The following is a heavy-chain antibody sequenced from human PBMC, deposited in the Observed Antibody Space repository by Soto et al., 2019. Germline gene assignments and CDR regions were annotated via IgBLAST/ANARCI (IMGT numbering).Heavy chain of an antibody. Sequence: ASVKVSCKASGYTFTSYAMHWVRQAPGQRLEWMGWINAGNGNTKYSQKFQGRVTITRDTSASTAYMELSSLRSADTAVYYCARDLPVYYDSSGYWFDYWGQGTLVTVSS. CDR1: GYTFTSYA. CDR3: ARDLPVYYDSSGYWFDY. J-gene: IGHJ4*02. D-gene: IGHD3-22*01. CDR2: INAGNGNT. V-gene: IGHV1-3*01.